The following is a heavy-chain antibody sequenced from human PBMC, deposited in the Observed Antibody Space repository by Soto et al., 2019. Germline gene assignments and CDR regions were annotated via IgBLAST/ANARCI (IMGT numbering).Heavy chain of an antibody. J-gene: IGHJ4*02. Sequence: QVQLVQSGAEVKKPGSSVKVSCKASGGTFSSYAISWVRQAPGQGLEWMGGIIPIFGTANYAQKFQGRVTITADESTSTAYMELSSLISEDTAVYYCAREGYDDYVWGCYRYQPKTFDYWGQGTLVTGSS. CDR3: AREGYDDYVWGCYRYQPKTFDY. CDR2: IIPIFGTA. D-gene: IGHD3-16*02. V-gene: IGHV1-69*01. CDR1: GGTFSSYA.